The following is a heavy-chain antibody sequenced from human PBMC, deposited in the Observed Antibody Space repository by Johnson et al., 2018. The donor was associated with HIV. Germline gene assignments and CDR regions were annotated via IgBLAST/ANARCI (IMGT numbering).Heavy chain of an antibody. CDR1: GFTFSSYG. D-gene: IGHD6-13*01. Sequence: QVQLVEFGGGVVQPGRSLRLSCAASGFTFSSYGMHWVRQAPGKGLEWVAGMWYDGTKKNYADSVKGRFTISRDNSKNTLHLQMNSLRAEDTAVYYCAKCIWGSSLIDAFDIWGQGTMVTVSS. J-gene: IGHJ3*02. CDR3: AKCIWGSSLIDAFDI. V-gene: IGHV3-33*06. CDR2: MWYDGTKK.